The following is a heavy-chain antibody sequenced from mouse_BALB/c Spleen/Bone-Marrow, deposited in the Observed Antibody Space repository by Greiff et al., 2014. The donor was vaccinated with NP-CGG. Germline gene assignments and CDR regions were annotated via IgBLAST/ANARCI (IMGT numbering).Heavy chain of an antibody. Sequence: VQLQQSGAELAKPGASVKMSCKASGYTFTSYWMHWVKQRPGQGLEWIGYINPTSGYTEYNQKFKDKATLTADRSSSTAYTQLGSLTSEDSAVYYCATGYYAMDSWGQGSSVTVSS. CDR2: INPTSGYT. CDR3: ATGYYAMDS. V-gene: IGHV1-7*01. J-gene: IGHJ4*01. CDR1: GYTFTSYW.